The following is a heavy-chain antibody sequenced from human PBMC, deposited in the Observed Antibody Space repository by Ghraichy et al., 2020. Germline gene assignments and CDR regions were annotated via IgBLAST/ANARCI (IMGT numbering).Heavy chain of an antibody. CDR3: ACTPMVTFSY. D-gene: IGHD4-23*01. CDR1: GFTFSSYW. CDR2: INSDGSST. Sequence: GGSLRLSCAASGFTFSSYWMHWVRQTPGKGLLWVSRINSDGSSTSYAESVKGRFTISRDNAKNTLYLQLNSLRAEDTAVYYCACTPMVTFSYWGQGTLVTVSS. V-gene: IGHV3-74*01. J-gene: IGHJ4*02.